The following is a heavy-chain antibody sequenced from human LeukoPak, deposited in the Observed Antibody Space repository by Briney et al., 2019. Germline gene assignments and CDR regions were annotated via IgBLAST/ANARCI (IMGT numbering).Heavy chain of an antibody. Sequence: SETLSLTCTVSGGSISSGSYYWGWIRQTPGKGPEWIGSIYYSGDSYYNPSLKSRAAIFVDTSRDQFSLDLSYVTAADSALYYCVRHISANTGYFDSCGQGTLVTVSS. CDR3: VRHISANTGYFDS. CDR2: IYYSGDS. J-gene: IGHJ4*02. V-gene: IGHV4-39*01. CDR1: GGSISSGSYY.